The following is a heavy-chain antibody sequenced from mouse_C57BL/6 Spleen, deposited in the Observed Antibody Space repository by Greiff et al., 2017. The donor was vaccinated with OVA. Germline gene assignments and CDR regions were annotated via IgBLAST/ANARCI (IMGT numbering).Heavy chain of an antibody. CDR3: ARETTVVAPLDY. CDR2: IDPANGNT. V-gene: IGHV14-3*01. Sequence: EVQLQQSVAELVRPGASVKLSCTASGFTIKNTYMHWVKQRPEQGLEWIGRIDPANGNTKYAPKFQGKATITADTSSNTAYLQLSSLTSEDTAIYYCARETTVVAPLDYWGQGTSVTVSS. J-gene: IGHJ4*01. D-gene: IGHD1-1*01. CDR1: GFTIKNTY.